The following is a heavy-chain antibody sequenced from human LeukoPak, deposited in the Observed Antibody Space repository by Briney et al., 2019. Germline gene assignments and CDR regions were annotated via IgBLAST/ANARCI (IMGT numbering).Heavy chain of an antibody. CDR3: ARGGLNFDAFDI. CDR2: IGSRSTYT. Sequence: GGSPRLSCAASGFTFSSYSMNWVRQAPGKGLEWVSSIGSRSTYTYSADSVKGRFTISRDNAKNSLYLQMNSLRAGDTAVYYCARGGLNFDAFDIWGQGTMVTVSS. D-gene: IGHD1-7*01. CDR1: GFTFSSYS. V-gene: IGHV3-21*01. J-gene: IGHJ3*02.